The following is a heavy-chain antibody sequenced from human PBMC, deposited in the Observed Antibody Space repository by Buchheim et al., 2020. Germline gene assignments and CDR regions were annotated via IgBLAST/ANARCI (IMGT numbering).Heavy chain of an antibody. V-gene: IGHV4-34*01. J-gene: IGHJ6*02. D-gene: IGHD5-18*01. CDR1: GGSFSGYY. Sequence: QVQLQQWGAGLLKPSETLSLTCAVYGGSFSGYYWSWIRQPPGKGLEWIGEINHSGSTNYNPSLKSRVTISVDTSKNQLSLKLSSVTAADTAVYYCARVVTWIQLWSDYYYYYGMDVWGQGTT. CDR2: INHSGST. CDR3: ARVVTWIQLWSDYYYYYGMDV.